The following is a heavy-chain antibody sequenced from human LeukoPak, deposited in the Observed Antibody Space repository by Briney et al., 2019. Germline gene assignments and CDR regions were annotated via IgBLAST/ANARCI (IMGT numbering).Heavy chain of an antibody. CDR2: IIPIFGTA. CDR1: GGTFSSYA. Sequence: SVKVSCTASGGTFSSYAISWVRQAPGQGLEWMGGIIPIFGTANYAQKFQGRVTITADESTSTAYMELSSLRSEDTAVYYCARDGIRVRNRDGYNGRYYYYMDVWGKGTTVTVSS. J-gene: IGHJ6*03. V-gene: IGHV1-69*13. D-gene: IGHD5-24*01. CDR3: ARDGIRVRNRDGYNGRYYYYMDV.